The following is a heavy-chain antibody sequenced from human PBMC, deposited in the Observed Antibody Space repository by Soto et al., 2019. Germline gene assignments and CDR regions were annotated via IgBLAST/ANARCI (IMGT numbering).Heavy chain of an antibody. CDR3: ARDGRRSVTMVRGTPGYFDY. D-gene: IGHD3-10*01. Sequence: GGSLRLACAASGFIFSSYGMHWVRQAPGKGLEWVAVIWYDGSNKYYADSVKGRFTISRANSKNTLYLQMNSLRAEDTAVYYCARDGRRSVTMVRGTPGYFDYWGQGTLVTVSS. CDR1: GFIFSSYG. J-gene: IGHJ4*02. CDR2: IWYDGSNK. V-gene: IGHV3-33*01.